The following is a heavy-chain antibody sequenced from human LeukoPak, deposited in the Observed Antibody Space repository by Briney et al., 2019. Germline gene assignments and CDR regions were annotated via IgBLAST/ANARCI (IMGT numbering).Heavy chain of an antibody. CDR3: ARTNYDFWSGYYGNANYYYYYMDV. Sequence: ASVKVSCKASGYTFTCYYMHWVRQAPGQGLEWMGWINPNCGGTNYAQKFQGRVTMTRDTYISTANMELSRLRSDDTAVYYCARTNYDFWSGYYGNANYYYYYMDVWGKGTTVTVSS. V-gene: IGHV1-2*02. D-gene: IGHD3-3*01. CDR1: GYTFTCYY. CDR2: INPNCGGT. J-gene: IGHJ6*03.